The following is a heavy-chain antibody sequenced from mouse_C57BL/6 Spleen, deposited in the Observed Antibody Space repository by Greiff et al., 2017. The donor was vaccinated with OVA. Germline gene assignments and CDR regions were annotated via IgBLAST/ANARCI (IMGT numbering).Heavy chain of an antibody. CDR1: GFSLTSYG. D-gene: IGHD1-1*01. CDR3: ARGMYYGSSFGYYFDY. Sequence: VKLKQSGPGLVQPSQSLSITCTVSGFSLTSYGVHWVRQSPGKGLEWLGVIWSGGSTDYNAAFISRLSISKDNSKSQVFFKMNSLQADDTAIYYCARGMYYGSSFGYYFDYWGQGTTLTVSS. J-gene: IGHJ2*01. CDR2: IWSGGST. V-gene: IGHV2-2*01.